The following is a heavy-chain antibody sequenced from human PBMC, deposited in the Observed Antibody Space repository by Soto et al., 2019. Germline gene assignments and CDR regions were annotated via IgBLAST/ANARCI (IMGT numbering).Heavy chain of an antibody. V-gene: IGHV1-46*03. CDR1: GXXXTSYY. D-gene: IGHD2-21*01. CDR3: TRGAYCGGDCYDY. CDR2: INPSGDTT. J-gene: IGHJ4*02. Sequence: SVXVXCXXXGXXXTSYYMHWXRQAPAQGLEWMGIINPSGDTTNYAQEFQGRVTMTRDTSTSTVHMELSSLRSEDTAVYYCTRGAYCGGDCYDYWGQG.